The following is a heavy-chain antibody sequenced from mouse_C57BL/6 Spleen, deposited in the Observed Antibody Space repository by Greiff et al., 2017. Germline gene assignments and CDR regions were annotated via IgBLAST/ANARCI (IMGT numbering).Heavy chain of an antibody. V-gene: IGHV1-81*01. CDR3: AISDDGCYLFAY. CDR1: GYTFTSYG. Sequence: VQLQQSGAELARPGASVTLSCKASGYTFTSYGISWVKQRTGQGLEWIGEIYPRSGNTYYNEKFKGKATRTADKSSSTAYMVLRSLTAEDSAVYFCAISDDGCYLFAYWGQGTLVTVSA. J-gene: IGHJ3*01. CDR2: IYPRSGNT. D-gene: IGHD2-3*01.